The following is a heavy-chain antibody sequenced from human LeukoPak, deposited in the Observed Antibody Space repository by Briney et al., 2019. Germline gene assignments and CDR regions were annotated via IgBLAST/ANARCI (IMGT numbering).Heavy chain of an antibody. CDR3: AKDSGSYYNDGMDV. CDR2: ISYDGSNK. D-gene: IGHD3-10*01. CDR1: GFTFGSYG. Sequence: GGSLRLSCAASGFTFGSYGMHWVRQAPGKGLEWVAVISYDGSNKYYADSVKGRFTISRDNSKNTLYLQMNSLRAEDTAVYYCAKDSGSYYNDGMDVWGQGTTVTVSS. V-gene: IGHV3-30*18. J-gene: IGHJ6*02.